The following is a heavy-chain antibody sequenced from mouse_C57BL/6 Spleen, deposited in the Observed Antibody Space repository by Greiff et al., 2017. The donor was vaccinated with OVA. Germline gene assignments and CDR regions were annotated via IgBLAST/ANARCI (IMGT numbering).Heavy chain of an antibody. J-gene: IGHJ1*03. CDR1: GYSFTGYY. D-gene: IGHD1-1*01. CDR2: INPSTGGT. CDR3: ARTYYYGSSWYFDV. V-gene: IGHV1-42*01. Sequence: VQLQQSGPELVKPGASVKISCKASGYSFTGYYLNWVKQSPEKSLEWIGEINPSTGGTTYNQKFKAKATLTVDKSSSTAYMQLKSLTSEDSAVYYCARTYYYGSSWYFDVWGTGTTVTVSS.